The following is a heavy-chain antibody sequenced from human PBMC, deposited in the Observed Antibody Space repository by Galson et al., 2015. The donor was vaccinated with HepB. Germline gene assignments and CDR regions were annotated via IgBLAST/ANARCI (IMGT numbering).Heavy chain of an antibody. CDR3: ARASASDIDS. CDR2: IKEDGSEK. J-gene: IGHJ4*02. Sequence: SLRLSCAASGFSFSSYWMTWVRQAPGKGLEWVANIKEDGSEKYYVDSVKGRFTISRDNAKNSLFLQMNSLRPGDTAVYYCARASASDIDSWGQGTLVTVSS. V-gene: IGHV3-7*03. CDR1: GFSFSSYW.